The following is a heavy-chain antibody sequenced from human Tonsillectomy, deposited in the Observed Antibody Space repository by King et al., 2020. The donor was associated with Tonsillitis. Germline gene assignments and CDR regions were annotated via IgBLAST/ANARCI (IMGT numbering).Heavy chain of an antibody. J-gene: IGHJ4*02. V-gene: IGHV1-69*09. CDR2: IIPILGIA. D-gene: IGHD1-26*01. CDR3: ARDVSWELRGFDY. Sequence: VQLVESGAEVKKPGSSVKVSCKASGDTFSTYAINWVRQAPGQGLEWMGRIIPILGIANYAQKFQGRVTITADKSTSTAYMELSSLRSEDTAVYYCARDVSWELRGFDYWGQGTLVTVSS. CDR1: GDTFSTYA.